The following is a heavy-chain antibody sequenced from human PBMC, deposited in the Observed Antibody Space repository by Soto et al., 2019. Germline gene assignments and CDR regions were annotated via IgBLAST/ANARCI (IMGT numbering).Heavy chain of an antibody. Sequence: EVQLVESGGGLVQPGRSLRLSCAASGFTFDDFAMHWVRRVPGKGLEWVSSITWHSNVIGYADSVKGRFTISRYNAKNSLYLQMNSLRPEDTAFYYCTRGGPDAFCVGGRCYFDYWGQGTLVTVSS. CDR3: TRGGPDAFCVGGRCYFDY. CDR1: GFTFDDFA. D-gene: IGHD2-15*01. CDR2: ITWHSNVI. J-gene: IGHJ4*02. V-gene: IGHV3-9*01.